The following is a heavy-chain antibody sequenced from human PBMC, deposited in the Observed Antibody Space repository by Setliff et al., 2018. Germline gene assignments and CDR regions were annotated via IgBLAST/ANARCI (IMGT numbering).Heavy chain of an antibody. V-gene: IGHV3-21*01. J-gene: IGHJ1*01. CDR3: ARDRSDSNNWYNFQH. D-gene: IGHD6-13*01. CDR2: ISSSSSYI. Sequence: GGSLRLSCAASGFTFSSYSMNWVRQAPGKGLEWVSSISSSSSYIYYADSVKGRFTISRDNAKNSLYLQMNSLRAEDTAVYYCARDRSDSNNWYNFQHWGQGTLVTVSS. CDR1: GFTFSSYS.